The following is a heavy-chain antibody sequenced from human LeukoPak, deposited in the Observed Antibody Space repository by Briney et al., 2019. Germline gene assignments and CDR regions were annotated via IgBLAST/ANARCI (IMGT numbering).Heavy chain of an antibody. CDR2: IYASGAT. V-gene: IGHV4-4*09. J-gene: IGHJ4*02. Sequence: SETLSLTCTVSGGSFSSYYWSWIRQPPGKRLEWIGYIYASGATNYNPSLKSRVTISVDTFKNQFSLKLSSVTAADTAVYYCARHSSSTSSYNYWGQGTLVTVSP. D-gene: IGHD2-2*01. CDR3: ARHSSSTSSYNY. CDR1: GGSFSSYY.